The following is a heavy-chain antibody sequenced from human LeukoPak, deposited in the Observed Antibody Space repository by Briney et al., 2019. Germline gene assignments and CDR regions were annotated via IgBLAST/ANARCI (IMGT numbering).Heavy chain of an antibody. Sequence: ASVKVSCMASGYTFTTYGISWVRQAPGQGLEWMGWISAYNGKINYAHKFQGRVTMATDTSTSTAYVELRSLRSDDTAVYYCARDPPMPGYSSSKDAFDIWGQGTRVTVSS. CDR2: ISAYNGKI. D-gene: IGHD5-12*01. J-gene: IGHJ3*02. V-gene: IGHV1-18*01. CDR3: ARDPPMPGYSSSKDAFDI. CDR1: GYTFTTYG.